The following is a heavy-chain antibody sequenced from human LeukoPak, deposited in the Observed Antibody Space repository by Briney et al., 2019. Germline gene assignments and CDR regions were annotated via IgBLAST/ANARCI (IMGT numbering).Heavy chain of an antibody. V-gene: IGHV4-59*01. CDR2: IYYSGST. CDR1: GGSISSYY. CDR3: ARDTSSSRLGYYMDV. D-gene: IGHD6-6*01. J-gene: IGHJ6*03. Sequence: SETLSLTCTVSGGSISSYYWSWIRQPPGKGLEWIGYIYYSGSTNYNPSLKSRVTISVDTSKNQFSLKLSSATAADTAVYYCARDTSSSRLGYYMDVWGKGTTVTVSS.